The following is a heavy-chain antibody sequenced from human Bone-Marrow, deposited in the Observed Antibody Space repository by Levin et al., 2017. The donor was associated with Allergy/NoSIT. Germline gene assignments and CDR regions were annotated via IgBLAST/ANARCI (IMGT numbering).Heavy chain of an antibody. CDR3: ASLYYGESGHFHH. Sequence: GESLKISCVASELTFSTYAMSWVRQAPGMGLEWVSFISGSGGSIYYADSVKGRFTISRDNFKNTLYLQMNSLRAEDTAVYYCASLYYGESGHFHHWGQGTLVTVSS. V-gene: IGHV3-23*01. CDR1: ELTFSTYA. D-gene: IGHD4-17*01. J-gene: IGHJ1*01. CDR2: ISGSGGSI.